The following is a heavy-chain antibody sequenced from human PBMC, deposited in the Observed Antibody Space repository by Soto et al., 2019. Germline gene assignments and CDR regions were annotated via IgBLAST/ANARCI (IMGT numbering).Heavy chain of an antibody. D-gene: IGHD2-15*01. J-gene: IGHJ4*02. Sequence: AASVKVSCKASGYTFTSYAMHWVRQAPGQRLEWMGWINAGNGNTKYSQKFQGRVTITRDTSASTAYMELSSLRFEDTAVYYCARDLYCSGGSCYSIPSLGYWGQGTLVTVSS. V-gene: IGHV1-3*01. CDR3: ARDLYCSGGSCYSIPSLGY. CDR1: GYTFTSYA. CDR2: INAGNGNT.